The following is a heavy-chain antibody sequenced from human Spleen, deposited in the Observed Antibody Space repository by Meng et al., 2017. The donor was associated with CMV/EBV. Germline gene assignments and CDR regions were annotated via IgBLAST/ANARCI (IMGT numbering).Heavy chain of an antibody. CDR2: INHSGST. V-gene: IGHV4-34*01. D-gene: IGHD2-2*01. CDR3: ARGPYWSSTSCYRDAFDI. CDR1: GGSFSGYY. J-gene: IGHJ3*02. Sequence: SETLSLTCAVYGGSFSGYYWSWIRQPPGKGLEWIGEINHSGSTNYNPSLKSRVTISVDTSKNQFSLKLSSVTAADTAVYYCARGPYWSSTSCYRDAFDIWGQGTMVTVSS.